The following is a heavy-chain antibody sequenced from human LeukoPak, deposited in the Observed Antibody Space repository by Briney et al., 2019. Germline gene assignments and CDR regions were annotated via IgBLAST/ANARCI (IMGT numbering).Heavy chain of an antibody. J-gene: IGHJ5*02. CDR1: GYSISSGFY. CDR2: IYHSGST. CDR3: AKITPGDYARERFNWFDP. Sequence: SETLSLTCTVAGYSISSGFYWGWIRQPPGKGLEWIGSIYHSGSTYYNPSLKSRVTMSVDTSKNQFSLKLSSVTAADTAVYYCAKITPGDYARERFNWFDPWGQGTLVTVSS. D-gene: IGHD4-17*01. V-gene: IGHV4-38-2*02.